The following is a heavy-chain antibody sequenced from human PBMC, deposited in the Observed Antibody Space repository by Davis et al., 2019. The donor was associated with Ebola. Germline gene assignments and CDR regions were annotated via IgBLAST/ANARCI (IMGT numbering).Heavy chain of an antibody. V-gene: IGHV3-23*01. J-gene: IGHJ4*02. D-gene: IGHD6-19*01. CDR2: ISGRGDNI. Sequence: GESLKISCSASGFTFIKYAMAWVRQAPGKGLEWVATISGRGDNIFYADSVRGRFVISRDNSKHTLYMEMNSLRAEDTAVYYCAIANRGPVADTGDYWGQGTLVTVSS. CDR1: GFTFIKYA. CDR3: AIANRGPVADTGDY.